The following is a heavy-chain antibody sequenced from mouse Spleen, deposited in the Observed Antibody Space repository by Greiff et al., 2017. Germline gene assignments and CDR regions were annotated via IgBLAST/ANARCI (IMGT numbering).Heavy chain of an antibody. CDR3: ARGDYYGSSYRGYFDV. CDR1: GYTFTDYN. J-gene: IGHJ1*01. D-gene: IGHD1-1*01. V-gene: IGHV1-18*01. CDR2: INPNNGGT. Sequence: VQLQQSGPELVKPGASVKIPCKASGYTFTDYNMDWVKQSHGKSLEWIGDINPNNGGTIYNQKFKGKATLTVDKSSSTAYMELRSLTSEDTAVYYCARGDYYGSSYRGYFDVWGAGTTVTVSS.